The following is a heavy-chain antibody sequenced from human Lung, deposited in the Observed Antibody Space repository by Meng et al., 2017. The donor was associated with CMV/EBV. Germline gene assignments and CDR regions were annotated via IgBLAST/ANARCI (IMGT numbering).Heavy chain of an antibody. V-gene: IGHV4-34*01. CDR3: ARRSPNWGLGD. J-gene: IGHJ4*02. CDR2: INHSGNT. CDR1: GGSFSEYD. D-gene: IGHD7-27*01. Sequence: PCAVYGGSFSEYDWSWIRQSPGKGLEWIGEINHSGNTTYNPSLKIRATISIDASKRQFSLKLYSVTAADTAVSYCARRSPNWGLGDWGQGTLVTVSS.